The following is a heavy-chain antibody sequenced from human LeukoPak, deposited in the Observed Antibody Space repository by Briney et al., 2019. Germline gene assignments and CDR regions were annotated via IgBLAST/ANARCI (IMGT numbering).Heavy chain of an antibody. CDR2: IYYSGST. CDR1: GGSISSSSYY. V-gene: IGHV4-39*01. D-gene: IGHD3-22*01. J-gene: IGHJ5*02. CDR3: ARHGDYYDSSGPYGFDP. Sequence: PSETLSLTCTVSGGSISSSSYYWGWIRQPPGEGLEWIGSIYYSGSTYYNPSLKSRVTISVDTSKNQFSLKLSSVTAADTAVYYCARHGDYYDSSGPYGFDPWGQGTLVTVSS.